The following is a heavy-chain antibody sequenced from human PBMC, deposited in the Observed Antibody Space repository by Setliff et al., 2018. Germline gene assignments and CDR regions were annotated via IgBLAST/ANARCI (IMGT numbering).Heavy chain of an antibody. CDR1: GGSISRGGYY. J-gene: IGHJ5*02. CDR2: IYYSGST. D-gene: IGHD3-10*01. V-gene: IGHV4-31*03. CDR3: ARELYYYGSGSWTFDP. Sequence: SETLSLTCTVSGGSISRGGYYWSWIRQHPGKGLEWIGYIYYSGSTYYNPPLKSRVTISVDTSKNLFSLKLSSVTAADTAVYYCARELYYYGSGSWTFDPWGQGTLVTVSS.